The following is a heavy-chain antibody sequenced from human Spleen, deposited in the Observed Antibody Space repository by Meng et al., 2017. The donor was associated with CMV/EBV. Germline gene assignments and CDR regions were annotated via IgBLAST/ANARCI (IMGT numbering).Heavy chain of an antibody. CDR2: ISSSGSTI. D-gene: IGHD5-24*01. CDR3: ARDYEPRRDGYYDH. CDR1: GFTFSSYE. J-gene: IGHJ4*02. V-gene: IGHV3-48*03. Sequence: GESLKISCAASGFTFSSYEMNWVRQAPGKGLEWVSYISSSGSTIYYADSVKGRFTISRDNAKNSLYLQMNSLRAEGTAVYYCARDYEPRRDGYYDHWGRGTLVTVSS.